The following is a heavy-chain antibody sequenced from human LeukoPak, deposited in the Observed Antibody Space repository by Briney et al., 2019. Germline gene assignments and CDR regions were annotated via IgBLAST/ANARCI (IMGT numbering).Heavy chain of an antibody. CDR3: ARAGVDY. Sequence: GSLRLSCAASGFIFSDYYMSWIRQAPGKGLEWVSYISPSGNTLYYTDSVNGRFIISRDNGKNSVYLQMNSLRAEDTAVYYCARAGVDYWGQGTLVTVSS. V-gene: IGHV3-11*04. D-gene: IGHD1-14*01. CDR1: GFIFSDYY. J-gene: IGHJ4*02. CDR2: ISPSGNTL.